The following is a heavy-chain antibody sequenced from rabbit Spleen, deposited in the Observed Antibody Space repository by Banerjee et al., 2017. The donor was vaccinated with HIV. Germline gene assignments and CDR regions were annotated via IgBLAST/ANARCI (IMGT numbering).Heavy chain of an antibody. J-gene: IGHJ4*01. CDR2: IYAGSGSA. CDR3: ARDVGSSGRFMDYLNL. D-gene: IGHD1-1*01. Sequence: QEQLVESRGGLVKPEGSLTLTCTASGFSFTNSYWIYWGRQAPGKGLEWIGCIYAGSGSAYYASWAKGRFTISKTSSTTVTLQMTSLTAADTATYFCARDVGSSGRFMDYLNLWGPGTLVTVS. CDR1: GFSFTNSYW. V-gene: IGHV1S45*01.